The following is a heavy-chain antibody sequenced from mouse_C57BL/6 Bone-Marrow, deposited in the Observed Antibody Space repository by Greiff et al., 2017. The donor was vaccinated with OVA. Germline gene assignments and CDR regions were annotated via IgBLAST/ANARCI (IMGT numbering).Heavy chain of an antibody. CDR2: ISDGGSYT. J-gene: IGHJ2*01. Sequence: EVQVVESGGGLVKPGGSLKLSCAASGFTFSSYAMSWVRQTPEKRLEWVATISDGGSYTYYPDNVKGRFTISRDNAKNNLYLQMRHLKSEDTAMYYCAREGGMITDYWGQGTTLTVSA. V-gene: IGHV5-4*01. D-gene: IGHD2-4*01. CDR1: GFTFSSYA. CDR3: AREGGMITDY.